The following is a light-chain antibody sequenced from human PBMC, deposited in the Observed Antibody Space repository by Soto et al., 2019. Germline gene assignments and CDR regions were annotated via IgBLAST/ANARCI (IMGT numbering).Light chain of an antibody. CDR2: GTS. J-gene: IGKJ1*01. Sequence: EIVLTQSPGTLSLSPVERATLSCRASQSVSSSFVAWFQQKPGQAPRLLIFGTSSRATGIPDRFGGSGSETDFTLTINGLEPEDFTMYFCQQYESSPWTFGQGTKVDNK. CDR1: QSVSSSF. V-gene: IGKV3-20*01. CDR3: QQYESSPWT.